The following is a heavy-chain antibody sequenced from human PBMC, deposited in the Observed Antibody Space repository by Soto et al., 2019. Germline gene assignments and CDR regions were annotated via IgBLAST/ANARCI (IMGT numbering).Heavy chain of an antibody. CDR1: GGSISSGDYY. J-gene: IGHJ6*02. D-gene: IGHD3-3*01. CDR3: ARVSGTNYDSPFTYYYYGMDV. CDR2: IYYSGST. V-gene: IGHV4-30-4*01. Sequence: SETLSLAWTVSGGSISSGDYYWIWIRQPPGKGLDWIGYIYYSGSTYYNPSLKSRVTISVDTSKNQFSLKLSSVTAADTAVYYCARVSGTNYDSPFTYYYYGMDVWGQGTTVTVSS.